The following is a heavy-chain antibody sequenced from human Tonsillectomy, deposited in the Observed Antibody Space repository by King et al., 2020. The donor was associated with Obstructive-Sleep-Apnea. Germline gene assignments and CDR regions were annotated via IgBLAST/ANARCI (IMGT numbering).Heavy chain of an antibody. J-gene: IGHJ4*02. V-gene: IGHV4-31*03. CDR2: IYYSVST. Sequence: QLQESGPGLVKPSQTLSLTCIVSCGSISSGGDYWSWIRQHPGKGLEWIGYIYYSVSTYYNPSLQSRVTISVNTSKNQFPLKLGSVTAADTAVCYCARVGRGSGNYWGQGTLVTVS. CDR1: CGSISSGGDY. CDR3: ARVGRGSGNY. D-gene: IGHD3-10*01.